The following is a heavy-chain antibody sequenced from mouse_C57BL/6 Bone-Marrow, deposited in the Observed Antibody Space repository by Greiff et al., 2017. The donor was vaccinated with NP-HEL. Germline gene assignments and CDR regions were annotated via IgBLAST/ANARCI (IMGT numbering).Heavy chain of an antibody. J-gene: IGHJ3*01. CDR2: IDPENGDT. CDR3: TTDGSSWAWFAY. Sequence: EVQLQQSGAELVRPGASVKLSCTASGFNIKDDYMHWVKQRPEQGLEWIGWIDPENGDTEYASKFQGKATITADTSSKTAYLQLSSLTSEDTAVYYCTTDGSSWAWFAYWGQGTLVTVSA. V-gene: IGHV14-4*01. D-gene: IGHD1-1*01. CDR1: GFNIKDDY.